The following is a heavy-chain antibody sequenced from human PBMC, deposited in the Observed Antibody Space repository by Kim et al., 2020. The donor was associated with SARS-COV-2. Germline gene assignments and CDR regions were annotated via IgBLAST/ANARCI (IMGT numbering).Heavy chain of an antibody. V-gene: IGHV4-34*01. CDR3: ARRYYYYYGMDV. CDR1: GGSFSGYY. J-gene: IGHJ6*02. Sequence: SETLSLTCAVYGGSFSGYYWSWIRQPPGKGLEWIGEINHSGSTNYNPSLKSRVTISVDTSKNQFSLKLSSVTAADTAVYYCARRYYYYYGMDVWGQGTTVTVSS. CDR2: INHSGST.